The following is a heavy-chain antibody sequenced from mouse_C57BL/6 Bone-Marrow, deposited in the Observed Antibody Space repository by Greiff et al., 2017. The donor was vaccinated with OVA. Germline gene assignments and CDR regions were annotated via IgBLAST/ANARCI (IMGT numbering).Heavy chain of an antibody. Sequence: QVQLQQSGAELARPGASVKLSCKASGYTFTSYGISWVKQRTGQGLEWFGEIYPRSGNTYYNEKFKGKATLTADKSSSTAYMELRSLTSEDSAVYFCARGGYYYGSSYDFDYWGQGTTLTVSS. D-gene: IGHD1-1*01. CDR2: IYPRSGNT. J-gene: IGHJ2*01. V-gene: IGHV1-81*01. CDR3: ARGGYYYGSSYDFDY. CDR1: GYTFTSYG.